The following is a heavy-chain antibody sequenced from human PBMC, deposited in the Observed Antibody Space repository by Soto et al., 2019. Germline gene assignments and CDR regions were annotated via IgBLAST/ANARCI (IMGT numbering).Heavy chain of an antibody. D-gene: IGHD1-1*01. V-gene: IGHV3-30*18. J-gene: IGHJ4*02. CDR2: ISNDGSNK. CDR3: AKGFGNDWAFYS. Sequence: QVHLVESGGGVVQPGRSLRLSCAASGFSFSTYGMHWVRQAPGKGLEWVAFISNDGSNKYYADSVKGRFTISRDNSKNTLYLQMSSPRAEDTAVYYGAKGFGNDWAFYSWGQGTLVTVSS. CDR1: GFSFSTYG.